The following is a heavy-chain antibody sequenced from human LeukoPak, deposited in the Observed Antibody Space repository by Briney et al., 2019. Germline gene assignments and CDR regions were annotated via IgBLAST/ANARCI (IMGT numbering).Heavy chain of an antibody. J-gene: IGHJ6*03. D-gene: IGHD3-9*01. CDR3: ARDLYYDILTGYYGDYYYMDV. CDR2: ISSSSSYI. V-gene: IGHV3-21*01. Sequence: GGSLRLSCAASGFTFSSYSMNWVRQAPGKGLEWVSSISSSSSYIYYADSVKGRFTISRDNAKNSLYLQMNSLRVEDTAVYYCARDLYYDILTGYYGDYYYMDVWGKGTTVTVSS. CDR1: GFTFSSYS.